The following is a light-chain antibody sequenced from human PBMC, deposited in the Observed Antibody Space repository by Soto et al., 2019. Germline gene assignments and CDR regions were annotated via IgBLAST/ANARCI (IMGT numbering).Light chain of an antibody. J-gene: IGLJ3*02. V-gene: IGLV2-14*01. CDR3: SSYTSSGTFWV. CDR1: SSDIGGYNY. Sequence: QSVLTQPASVSGSPGQSITISCTGSSSDIGGYNYVSWYQQHPGKAPKLIISEVSNRPSGGSNRFSGFKFGNTASLTISGLQGEDEADYYCSSYTSSGTFWVFGGGTQLTVL. CDR2: EVS.